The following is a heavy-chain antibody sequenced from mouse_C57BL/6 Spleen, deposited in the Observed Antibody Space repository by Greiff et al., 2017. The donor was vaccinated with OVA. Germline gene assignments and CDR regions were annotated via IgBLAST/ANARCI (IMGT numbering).Heavy chain of an antibody. CDR3: ARRENWDGVAY. J-gene: IGHJ3*01. CDR2: IYPGSGSP. V-gene: IGHV1-55*01. Sequence: VQLQQPGAELVKPGASVKMSCKASGYTFTSYWITWVKQRPGQGLEWIGDIYPGSGSPNYNEKFKSKATLTVDTSSSTAYMQLSSLTSEDSAVYYCARRENWDGVAYWGQGTLVTVSA. CDR1: GYTFTSYW. D-gene: IGHD4-1*01.